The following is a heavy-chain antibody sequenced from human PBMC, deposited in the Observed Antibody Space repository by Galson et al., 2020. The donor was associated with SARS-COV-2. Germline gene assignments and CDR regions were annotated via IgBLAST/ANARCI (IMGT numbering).Heavy chain of an antibody. D-gene: IGHD7-27*01. J-gene: IGHJ6*02. CDR1: GYTFTGYY. Sequence: ASVKVSCKAYGYTFTGYYMHWVRQAPGQGLEWMGWINPNSGGTNYAQKFQGRVTMTRDTSISTAYMELSRLRSDDTAVYYCARGFKLGIGSYYYYGMDVWGQGTTVTVSS. CDR3: ARGFKLGIGSYYYYGMDV. V-gene: IGHV1-2*02. CDR2: INPNSGGT.